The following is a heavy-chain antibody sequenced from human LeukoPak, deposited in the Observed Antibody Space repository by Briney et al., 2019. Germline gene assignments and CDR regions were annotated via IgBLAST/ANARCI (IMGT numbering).Heavy chain of an antibody. CDR3: ARERVTTTSFDY. Sequence: GGSLRLSCAASGFTFTNYWMNWLRQAPGKGLEWVANIRQDGGSKNYVDSVKGRFTISRDNAKNSLYLQMNNLRVEDTAVYYCARERVTTTSFDYWGQGVLVTVSS. CDR1: GFTFTNYW. D-gene: IGHD2/OR15-2a*01. CDR2: IRQDGGSK. V-gene: IGHV3-7*01. J-gene: IGHJ4*02.